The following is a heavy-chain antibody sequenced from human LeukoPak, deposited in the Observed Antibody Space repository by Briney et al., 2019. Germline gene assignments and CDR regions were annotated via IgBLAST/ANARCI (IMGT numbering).Heavy chain of an antibody. CDR2: INPKSGGT. J-gene: IGHJ3*02. V-gene: IGHV1-2*02. Sequence: VASVKVSCKASGYTFTDYIMHWVRQAPGQGLEWMGWINPKSGGTNYVQRFQGRVTMTRDTSITAAYMELSRLRSDDTAVYYCARPPIDGSIDGFEIWGQGTMVTVSS. CDR1: GYTFTDYI. CDR3: ARPPIDGSIDGFEI. D-gene: IGHD1-14*01.